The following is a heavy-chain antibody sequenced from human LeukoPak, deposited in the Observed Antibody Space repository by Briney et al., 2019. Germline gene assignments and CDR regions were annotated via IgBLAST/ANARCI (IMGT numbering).Heavy chain of an antibody. CDR1: GYTFTSYG. V-gene: IGHV1-18*01. D-gene: IGHD6-19*01. Sequence: ASVKVSCKASGYTFTSYGISWVRQAPGQGLEWMGWITAYNDNTYYAQKLQGRVTMTTDTSTSTAYMELRSLRSDDTAVYYCAREGGDYSSGWYAYWGQGTLVTVSS. J-gene: IGHJ4*02. CDR3: AREGGDYSSGWYAY. CDR2: ITAYNDNT.